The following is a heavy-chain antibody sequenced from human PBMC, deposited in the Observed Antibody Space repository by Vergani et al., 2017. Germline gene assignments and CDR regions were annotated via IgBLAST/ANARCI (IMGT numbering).Heavy chain of an antibody. CDR2: IYSGGST. J-gene: IGHJ3*02. V-gene: IGHV3-53*01. Sequence: EVQLLESGGGLVQPGGSLRLSCAASGFTVSSNYMSWVRQAPGKGLEWVSVIYSGGSTYYADSVKGRFTISRDNSKNTLYLQMNSLKAEDTAVYYCARGEWELFAFDIWGQGTMVTVSS. CDR3: ARGEWELFAFDI. CDR1: GFTVSSNY. D-gene: IGHD1-26*01.